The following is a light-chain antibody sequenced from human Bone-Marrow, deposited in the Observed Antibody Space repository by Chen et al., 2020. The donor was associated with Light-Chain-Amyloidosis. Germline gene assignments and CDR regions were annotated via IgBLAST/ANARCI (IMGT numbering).Light chain of an antibody. CDR3: QQYGSSPPYT. V-gene: IGKV3-20*01. CDR1: QSVSSN. CDR2: GAS. J-gene: IGKJ2*01. Sequence: EIVMTQSPATLSVSPGERATLSCRASQSVSSNLAWYQQKPGQAPRLLIYGASSRATGIPDRFGGSGSGTDFTLTISRLEPEDFAVYYCQQYGSSPPYTFGQGTKLEIK.